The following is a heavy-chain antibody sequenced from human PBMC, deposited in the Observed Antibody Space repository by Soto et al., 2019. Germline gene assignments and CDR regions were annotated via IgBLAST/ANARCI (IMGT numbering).Heavy chain of an antibody. Sequence: QVQLVQSGAEVKKPGASVKVSCKASGYTFKSFGFSWVRQAPGQGLEWMGWISAYNDNAKYAQKVQDRGTMTTDTSTSTAYMELRSLRSDDTAVYYCARDSGSDWYRGDHGMDVWGQGTTVTVSS. CDR3: ARDSGSDWYRGDHGMDV. CDR1: GYTFKSFG. CDR2: ISAYNDNA. J-gene: IGHJ6*02. V-gene: IGHV1-18*01. D-gene: IGHD2-21*02.